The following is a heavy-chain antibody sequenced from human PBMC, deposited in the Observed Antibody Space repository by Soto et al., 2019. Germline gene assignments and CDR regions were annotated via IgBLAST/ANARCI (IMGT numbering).Heavy chain of an antibody. J-gene: IGHJ6*02. D-gene: IGHD5-12*01. CDR2: TYYRYKWYN. V-gene: IGHV6-1*01. CDR3: ARDAPRGSYYYYYGMDV. Sequence: PSQTLSLTCAISGDSVSSNSAAWNWIRPSPSRGLEWLGRTYYRYKWYNDYAVSEKSRITINPDTSTNQFSLQLNSVTPEDTAVYYCARDAPRGSYYYYYGMDVWGQGTTVTVSS. CDR1: GDSVSSNSAA.